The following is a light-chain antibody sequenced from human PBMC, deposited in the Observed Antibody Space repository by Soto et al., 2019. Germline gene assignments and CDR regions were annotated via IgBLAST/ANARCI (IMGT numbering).Light chain of an antibody. Sequence: EIVMTQSPVTLSVSPGERATLSCRASQSVSSNLAWYHQKPGQAPRLLIYGASNRATGIPDRFSGSGSGTDFTLTISRLEPEDFAVYFCQQYGVSPQSFGPGTKVDIK. J-gene: IGKJ3*01. CDR2: GAS. CDR3: QQYGVSPQS. V-gene: IGKV3-20*01. CDR1: QSVSSN.